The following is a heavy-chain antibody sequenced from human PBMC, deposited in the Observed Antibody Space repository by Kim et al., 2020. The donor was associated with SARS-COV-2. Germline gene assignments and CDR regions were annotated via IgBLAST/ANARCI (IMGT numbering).Heavy chain of an antibody. CDR2: ITGSGGTP. CDR3: ANPRGGLTDF. Sequence: VGSLRLSCAASGFTFSTSGMSWVRQAPGKGLEWVSGITGSGGTPSYADSVKRRFTISRDNSKNTLYLQMNSLRAEDTAVYYCANPRGGLTDFWGQGTLV. V-gene: IGHV3-23*01. J-gene: IGHJ4*02. D-gene: IGHD3-10*01. CDR1: GFTFSTSG.